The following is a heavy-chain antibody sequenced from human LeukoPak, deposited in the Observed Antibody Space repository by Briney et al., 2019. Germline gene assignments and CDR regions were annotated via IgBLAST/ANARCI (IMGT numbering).Heavy chain of an antibody. CDR1: GFTFSSYA. Sequence: GGSLRLSCAASGFTFSSYAMGWVRQAPGKGLEWVSVISGGGGSTYYADSVKGRFTISRDNSKNTMYLQMSSLRAEDTAVYYCAKAITYCCHFDYWGQGTLVTVSS. V-gene: IGHV3-23*01. D-gene: IGHD5-12*01. CDR2: ISGGGGST. CDR3: AKAITYCCHFDY. J-gene: IGHJ4*02.